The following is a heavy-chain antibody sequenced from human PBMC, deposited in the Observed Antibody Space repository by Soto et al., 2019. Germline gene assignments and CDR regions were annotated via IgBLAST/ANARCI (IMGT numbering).Heavy chain of an antibody. J-gene: IGHJ6*02. CDR3: ARVRSDFWSGYYTSNYYGMDV. D-gene: IGHD3-3*01. CDR2: ISESGGST. CDR1: GFSFSDYA. Sequence: GGSLRLSCAASGFSFSDYAMSWVRQAPGKGPEWVSVISESGGSTHYADSVRGRFTVSRDNSKNTLYLQMNSLRAEDTAVYYCARVRSDFWSGYYTSNYYGMDVWGQGTTVTVSS. V-gene: IGHV3-23*01.